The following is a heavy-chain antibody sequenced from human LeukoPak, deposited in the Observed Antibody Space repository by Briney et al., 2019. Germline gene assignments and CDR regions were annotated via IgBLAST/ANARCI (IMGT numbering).Heavy chain of an antibody. J-gene: IGHJ3*02. V-gene: IGHV5-51*01. D-gene: IGHD2-2*01. Sequence: GESLKISCKGSGYSFTSYWIGWVRQMPGKGLEWMGIIYPGDSDTRYSPSFQGQVTISADKSISTAYLQWSSLKASDTAMYYCASPIQYCSSASCHPLDAFDIWGQGTMVTVSS. CDR3: ASPIQYCSSASCHPLDAFDI. CDR1: GYSFTSYW. CDR2: IYPGDSDT.